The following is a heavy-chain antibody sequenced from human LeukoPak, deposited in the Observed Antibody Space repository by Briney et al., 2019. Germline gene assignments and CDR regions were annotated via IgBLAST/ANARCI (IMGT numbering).Heavy chain of an antibody. CDR2: ISSSSSTI. V-gene: IGHV3-48*04. CDR1: GFTFSSYS. J-gene: IGHJ4*02. CDR3: ARAHNWKYGTFDY. Sequence: GGSLRLSCAASGFTFSSYSMNWVRQAPGKGLEWVSYISSSSSTIYYADSVKGRFTISRDNAKNSLYLQMNSLRVEDTAVYYCARAHNWKYGTFDYWGQGTLVTVSS. D-gene: IGHD1-7*01.